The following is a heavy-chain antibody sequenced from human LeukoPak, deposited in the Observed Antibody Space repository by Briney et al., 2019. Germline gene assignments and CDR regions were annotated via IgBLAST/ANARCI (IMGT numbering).Heavy chain of an antibody. Sequence: SETLSLTCAVYGGSFSAYYWSWIRQPPGKGLEWIGEMNPSGSTNYNPSLKSRVTISVDTSKNQFSLNLSSVTAADTAVYYCGSPGGDEYFYASGSHPRDYWGQGTLVTVSS. CDR3: GSPGGDEYFYASGSHPRDY. V-gene: IGHV4-34*01. D-gene: IGHD3-10*01. J-gene: IGHJ4*02. CDR1: GGSFSAYY. CDR2: MNPSGST.